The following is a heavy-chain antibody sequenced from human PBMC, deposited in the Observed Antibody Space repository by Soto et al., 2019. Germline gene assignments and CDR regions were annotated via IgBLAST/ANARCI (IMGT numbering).Heavy chain of an antibody. V-gene: IGHV4-59*01. J-gene: IGHJ4*02. CDR3: ARTTYLRYSSSWYGFDY. CDR1: GGSIITYY. Sequence: SETLSLTCTVSGGSIITYYWICIRHPPCKGLEWIGFIYYSGSTSYNTSLKGRVTISLDTSKTQFSLKLSSVTAADTAMYYCARTTYLRYSSSWYGFDYWGQGTLVTVSS. D-gene: IGHD6-13*01. CDR2: IYYSGST.